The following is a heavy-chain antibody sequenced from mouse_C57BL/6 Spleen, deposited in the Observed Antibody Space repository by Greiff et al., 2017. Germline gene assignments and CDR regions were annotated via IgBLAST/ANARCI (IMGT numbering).Heavy chain of an antibody. Sequence: DVMLVESGGGLVKPGGSLKLSCAASGFTFSSYTMSWVRQTPEKRLEWVATISGGGGNNYYPDSVKGRFTISRDNAKNTLYLQMSSLRSEDTASYYCARGTYGNYAWFAYWGQGTLVTVSA. CDR1: GFTFSSYT. D-gene: IGHD2-1*01. CDR3: ARGTYGNYAWFAY. V-gene: IGHV5-9*01. CDR2: ISGGGGNN. J-gene: IGHJ3*01.